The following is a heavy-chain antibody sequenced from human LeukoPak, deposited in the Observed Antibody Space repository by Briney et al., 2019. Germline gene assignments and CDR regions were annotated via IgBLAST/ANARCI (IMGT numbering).Heavy chain of an antibody. J-gene: IGHJ3*02. CDR1: GGSISSYY. CDR3: ARLRVYDFWSRRDAFDI. CDR2: INHSGST. V-gene: IGHV4-34*01. D-gene: IGHD3-3*01. Sequence: SETLSLTCTVSGGSISSYYWSWIRQPPGKGLEWIGEINHSGSTNYNPSLKSRVTISVDTSKNQFSLKLSSVTAADTAVYYCARLRVYDFWSRRDAFDIWGQGTMVTVSS.